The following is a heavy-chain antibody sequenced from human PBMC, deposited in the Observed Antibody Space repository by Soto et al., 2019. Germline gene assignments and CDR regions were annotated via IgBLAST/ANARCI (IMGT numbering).Heavy chain of an antibody. CDR1: GGTFSSYA. Sequence: QVQLVQSGAEVKKPGSSVKVSCKASGGTFSSYAISWVRQAPGQGLEWMGGIIPIFGTANYAQKFQGRVTITADESTRTAYMELSILRSEYTAVYYCASGYYDGSGYFDYWGQGTLVTVSS. CDR3: ASGYYDGSGYFDY. CDR2: IIPIFGTA. V-gene: IGHV1-69*01. J-gene: IGHJ4*02. D-gene: IGHD3-22*01.